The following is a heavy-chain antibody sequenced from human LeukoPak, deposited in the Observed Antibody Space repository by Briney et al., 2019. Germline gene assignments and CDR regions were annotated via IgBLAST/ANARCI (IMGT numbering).Heavy chain of an antibody. V-gene: IGHV3-21*01. Sequence: GGSLRLSCAASGFTFSSYSMNWVRQAPGKGLEWVSSISSSSSYIYYADSVKGRFTISRDNAKNSLYLQMNSLRAEDTAAYYCARDLYYDILTGYFDYWGQGTLVTVSS. J-gene: IGHJ4*02. D-gene: IGHD3-9*01. CDR3: ARDLYYDILTGYFDY. CDR2: ISSSSSYI. CDR1: GFTFSSYS.